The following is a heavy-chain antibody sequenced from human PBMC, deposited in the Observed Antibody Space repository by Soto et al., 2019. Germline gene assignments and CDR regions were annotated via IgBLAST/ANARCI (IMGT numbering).Heavy chain of an antibody. V-gene: IGHV1-69*13. Sequence: ASVKVSCKASGGTFSSYAISWVRQAPGQGLEWMGGIIPIFGTANYAQKFQGRVTITADESTSTAYMELSSLRSEDTAVYYCATRGIVGARGGYYYYGMDVWGQGTTVTVSS. CDR3: ATRGIVGARGGYYYYGMDV. CDR1: GGTFSSYA. J-gene: IGHJ6*02. D-gene: IGHD1-26*01. CDR2: IIPIFGTA.